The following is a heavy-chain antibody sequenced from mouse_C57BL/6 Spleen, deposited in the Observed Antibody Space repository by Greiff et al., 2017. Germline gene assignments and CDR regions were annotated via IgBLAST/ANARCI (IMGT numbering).Heavy chain of an antibody. D-gene: IGHD2-4*01. J-gene: IGHJ2*01. CDR1: GYSFTGYY. Sequence: VQLKESGPELVKPGASVKISCKASGYSFTGYYMNWVKQSPEKSLEWIGEINPSTGGTTYNQKFKAKATLTVDKSSSTAYMQLRSLTSEDSAVYCCARKNDYEYYFDYWGQGTTLTVSS. V-gene: IGHV1-42*01. CDR3: ARKNDYEYYFDY. CDR2: INPSTGGT.